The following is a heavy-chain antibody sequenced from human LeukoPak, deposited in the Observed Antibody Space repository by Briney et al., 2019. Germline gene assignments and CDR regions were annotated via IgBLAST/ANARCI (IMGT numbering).Heavy chain of an antibody. CDR3: ARDSGTTGEVKFDP. V-gene: IGHV4-4*07. CDR2: IYSSGST. J-gene: IGHJ5*02. Sequence: SETLSLTCTVSGGSISGYYWSWIRQPAGKGLEWIGRIYSSGSTDYNPSLKSRVTMSVDTSKNKLSLKLSSVTAADTAVYYCARDSGTTGEVKFDPWGQGTLVTVSS. D-gene: IGHD3-10*01. CDR1: GGSISGYY.